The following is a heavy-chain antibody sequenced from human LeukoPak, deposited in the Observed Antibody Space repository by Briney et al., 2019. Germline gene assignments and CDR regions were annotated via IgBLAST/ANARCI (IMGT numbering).Heavy chain of an antibody. Sequence: GGSLRLSCAASGITFSRYGMHWVRQAPGKGLEWVTFIRYDGSIKYYADSVKGRFTMSRDNAKNSLYLQMNSLRAEDTAVYYCARAAIKNYDFWSGYHERNKNYYYMDVWGKGTTVTVSS. V-gene: IGHV3-30*02. D-gene: IGHD3-3*01. J-gene: IGHJ6*03. CDR2: IRYDGSIK. CDR1: GITFSRYG. CDR3: ARAAIKNYDFWSGYHERNKNYYYMDV.